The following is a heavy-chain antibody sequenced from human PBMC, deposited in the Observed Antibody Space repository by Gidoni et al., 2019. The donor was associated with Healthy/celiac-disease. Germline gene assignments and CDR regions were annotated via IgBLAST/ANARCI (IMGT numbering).Heavy chain of an antibody. V-gene: IGHV1-69*04. CDR1: GCTFSSYA. CDR2: IIPILGIA. J-gene: IGHJ4*02. CDR3: ARAVAGQTLTLFDY. Sequence: QVQLVQSGAEVKKPGSSVKVSCKASGCTFSSYALSWVRQAHGQVLEWMGRIIPILGIANYEQKFQGRVTITADKSTSTAYMELSSLRSEDTAGYYCARAVAGQTLTLFDYWGQGTLVTVSS. D-gene: IGHD6-19*01.